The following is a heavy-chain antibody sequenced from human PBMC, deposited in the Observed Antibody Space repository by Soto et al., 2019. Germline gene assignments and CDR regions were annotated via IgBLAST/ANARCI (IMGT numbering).Heavy chain of an antibody. J-gene: IGHJ4*02. CDR1: GFTFSSYA. Sequence: PGGSLRLSCAASGFTFSSYAMSWVRQAPGKGLEWVSAISGSGGSTYYADSVKGRFTISRDNSTSTAYMELSSLRSEDTAVYYCARDAGGYLLDYWGQGTLVTVSS. CDR2: ISGSGGST. V-gene: IGHV3-23*01. CDR3: ARDAGGYLLDY. D-gene: IGHD1-26*01.